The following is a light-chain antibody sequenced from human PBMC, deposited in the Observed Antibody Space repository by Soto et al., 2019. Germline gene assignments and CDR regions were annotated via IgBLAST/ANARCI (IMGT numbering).Light chain of an antibody. V-gene: IGKV1-39*01. CDR1: QSIGND. Sequence: DIQMTQPPSSLSASVGDRVTITCRTSQSIGNDLNWYQQRPGKAPKLLIYASSSLPPGVPSRFSGSGSGTDFTLTLSSLPPEDFATYFCQQTYSAPFTFGPGTKVDIK. CDR2: ASS. J-gene: IGKJ3*01. CDR3: QQTYSAPFT.